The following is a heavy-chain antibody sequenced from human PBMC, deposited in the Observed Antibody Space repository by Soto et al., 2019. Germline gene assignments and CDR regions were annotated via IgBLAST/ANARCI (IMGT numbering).Heavy chain of an antibody. Sequence: GESLKISCKGSGYSFTSYWIGWVRQMPGKGLEWMGIIYPGDSDTRYSPSFQGQVTISADKSISTAYLQWSSLKASDTAMYYCARRRNPRDGYNDYYYYYGMDVWGQGTKVTVSS. J-gene: IGHJ6*02. CDR1: GYSFTSYW. CDR3: ARRRNPRDGYNDYYYYYGMDV. D-gene: IGHD5-12*01. CDR2: IYPGDSDT. V-gene: IGHV5-51*01.